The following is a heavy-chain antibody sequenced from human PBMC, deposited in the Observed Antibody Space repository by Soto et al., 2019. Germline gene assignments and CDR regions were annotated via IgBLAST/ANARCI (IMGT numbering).Heavy chain of an antibody. CDR1: GFSLSTSGVG. J-gene: IGHJ6*03. CDR3: GYGTTGPTFHYYYYYVDV. D-gene: IGHD1-1*01. V-gene: IGHV2-5*02. CDR2: IYWEDDK. Sequence: QITLKESGPTLVKPTQTLTLTCTFSGFSLSTSGVGVGWIRQPPGKALEWLALIYWEDDKRYSPSLKSRLTITKGTSKNQVVLTMTNVDPVDTATYYCGYGTTGPTFHYYYYYVDVWGEGTTVTVSS.